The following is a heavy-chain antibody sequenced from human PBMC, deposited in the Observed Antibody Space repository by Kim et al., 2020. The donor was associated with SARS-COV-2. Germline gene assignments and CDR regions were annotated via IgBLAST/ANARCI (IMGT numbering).Heavy chain of an antibody. CDR2: FYPEDGET. Sequence: ASVKVSCKVSGYTLTELSMHWVRQAPGKGLEWMGGFYPEDGETIYAQKFQGRVTMTEDTSTDTAYMELSSLRSEDTAVYYCATVYYDSSGYYFDYWGQGTLVTVSS. CDR3: ATVYYDSSGYYFDY. V-gene: IGHV1-24*01. CDR1: GYTLTELS. D-gene: IGHD3-22*01. J-gene: IGHJ4*02.